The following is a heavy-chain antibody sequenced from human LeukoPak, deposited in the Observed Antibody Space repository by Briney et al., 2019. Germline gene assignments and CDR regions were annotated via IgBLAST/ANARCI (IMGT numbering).Heavy chain of an antibody. D-gene: IGHD3-22*01. CDR2: IYYSGST. CDR3: ARGPYYYDSSRKRFDY. V-gene: IGHV4-59*01. CDR1: GGSISSYY. Sequence: SETLSLTRTVSGGSISSYYWSWIRQPPGKGLEWIGYIYYSGSTNYNPSLKSRVTISVDTSKNQFSLKLSSVTAADTAVYYCARGPYYYDSSRKRFDYWGQGTLVTVSS. J-gene: IGHJ4*02.